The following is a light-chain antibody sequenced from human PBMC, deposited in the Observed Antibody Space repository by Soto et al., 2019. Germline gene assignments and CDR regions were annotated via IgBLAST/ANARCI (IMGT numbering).Light chain of an antibody. CDR3: QHYGSLVLT. CDR2: GAS. V-gene: IGKV3-20*01. CDR1: QSVSSSY. J-gene: IGKJ4*01. Sequence: EIVLTQSPGTLSLSPGERATPSCRASQSVSSSYLAWYQQKPGQAPRLLIYGASSRATGIPDRFSGSGSGPDFTLTLSRLETEDFAVYYCQHYGSLVLTFGGGTKVEIK.